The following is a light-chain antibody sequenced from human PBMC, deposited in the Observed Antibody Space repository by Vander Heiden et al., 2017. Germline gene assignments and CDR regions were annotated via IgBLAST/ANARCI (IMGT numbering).Light chain of an antibody. CDR1: KLGDKY. V-gene: IGLV3-1*01. CDR2: QDS. CDR3: QAWGSSTAV. J-gene: IGLJ2*01. Sequence: SYELTHPPLVFVSPGQPASITCPGDKLGDKYACWYPQQPGQSPVLVIDQDSKRPSGMTGRFSGSNSGNTATLTISGTQAMDEADYYYQAWGSSTAVFGGGTKLTVL.